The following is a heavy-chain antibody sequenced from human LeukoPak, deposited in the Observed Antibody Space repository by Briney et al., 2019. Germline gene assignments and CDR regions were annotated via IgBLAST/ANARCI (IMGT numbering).Heavy chain of an antibody. CDR3: AKDFYPVAMGSGYVFDS. J-gene: IGHJ4*02. Sequence: GGSLRLSCAASGFTFDHYAMHWVRQAPGKGLEWVSGINANGDTLGYADSVKGRFTISRDNAKNSLYLQTNRLKVEDMGLYYCAKDFYPVAMGSGYVFDSWGQGTLVTVSS. D-gene: IGHD3-22*01. CDR2: INANGDTL. CDR1: GFTFDHYA. V-gene: IGHV3-9*03.